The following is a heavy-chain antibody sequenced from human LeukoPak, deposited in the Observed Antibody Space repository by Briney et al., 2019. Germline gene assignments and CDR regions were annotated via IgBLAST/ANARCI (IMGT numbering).Heavy chain of an antibody. CDR2: ISSSGSNI. V-gene: IGHV3-11*01. J-gene: IGHJ4*02. CDR1: GFTFSNYY. D-gene: IGHD5-18*01. CDR3: ARDVRGYSYGYDYFDY. Sequence: GGSLRLSCAASGFTFSNYYMSWIRQAPGKGLEWVSYISSSGSNIYYADSVKGRFTISRDNAKNSLYLQMNSLRAEDTAVYYCARDVRGYSYGYDYFDYWGQGTLVTVSS.